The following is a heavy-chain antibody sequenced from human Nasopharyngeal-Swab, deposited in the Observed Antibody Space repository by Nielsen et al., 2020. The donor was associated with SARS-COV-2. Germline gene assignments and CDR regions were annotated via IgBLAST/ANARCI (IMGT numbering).Heavy chain of an antibody. CDR1: GFTFGIYA. Sequence: GGSLRLSCTASGFTFGIYAMNWVRQAPGKGLEWVSTINYNSGITYSADSVRGRFTIFRDNSENTLFLQMNSLMAEDTAMYFCAKGMDSSGFHGFDIWGQGTMVTVSS. CDR2: INYNSGIT. CDR3: AKGMDSSGFHGFDI. J-gene: IGHJ3*02. V-gene: IGHV3-23*01. D-gene: IGHD6-19*01.